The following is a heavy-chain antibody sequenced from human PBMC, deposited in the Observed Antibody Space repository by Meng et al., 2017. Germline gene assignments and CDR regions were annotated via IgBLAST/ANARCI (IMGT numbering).Heavy chain of an antibody. Sequence: LRLSCTVSGGSISSGGYYWSWIRQHPGKGLEWIGYIYYSGSTYYNPSLKSRVTISVDTSKNQFSLKLSSVTAADTAVYYCARDLKGLWFGESNDAFDIWGQGTMVTVSS. D-gene: IGHD3-10*01. CDR3: ARDLKGLWFGESNDAFDI. CDR1: GGSISSGGYY. CDR2: IYYSGST. J-gene: IGHJ3*02. V-gene: IGHV4-31*03.